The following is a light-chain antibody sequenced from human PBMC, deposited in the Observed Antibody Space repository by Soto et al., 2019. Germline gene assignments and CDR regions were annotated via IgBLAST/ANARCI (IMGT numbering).Light chain of an antibody. Sequence: EIVLTQSPGTLSLSPGERATLSCRASQSVSSSYLAWYQQKPGKAPRLLIYGASSRATGIPDRFSGSGSGTDFTLTISSLVPEDFSVYYCQQYCISLPLTFGQETKVEIK. V-gene: IGKV3-20*01. CDR2: GAS. CDR3: QQYCISLPLT. CDR1: QSVSSSY. J-gene: IGKJ1*01.